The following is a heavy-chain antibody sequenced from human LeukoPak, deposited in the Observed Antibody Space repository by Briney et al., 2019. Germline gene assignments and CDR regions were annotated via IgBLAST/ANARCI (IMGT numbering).Heavy chain of an antibody. D-gene: IGHD3-10*01. Sequence: SETLSLTCTVSGGSISSYYWSWIREPPGKGLGWSGHIYYSGSTNYNPSLKSRVTISVDTSKSQFSLKLSSVTAADTAVYYCARDHVLLWFGESYGMDVWGQGTTVTVSS. J-gene: IGHJ6*02. CDR2: IYYSGST. CDR3: ARDHVLLWFGESYGMDV. V-gene: IGHV4-59*01. CDR1: GGSISSYY.